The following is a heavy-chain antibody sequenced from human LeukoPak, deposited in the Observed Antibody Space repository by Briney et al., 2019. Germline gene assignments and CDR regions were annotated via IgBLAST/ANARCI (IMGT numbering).Heavy chain of an antibody. CDR1: GYTFTGYY. CDR2: INPNSGGT. J-gene: IGHJ6*02. V-gene: IGHV1-2*06. D-gene: IGHD3-22*01. Sequence: GASVTVSFKASGYTFTGYYMHWVRQAPGQGLEWMGRINPNSGGTNYAQKFQGRVTMTRDTSISTAYMELSRLRSDDTAVYYCARVDYYDSSGYSGMDVWGQGTTVTVSS. CDR3: ARVDYYDSSGYSGMDV.